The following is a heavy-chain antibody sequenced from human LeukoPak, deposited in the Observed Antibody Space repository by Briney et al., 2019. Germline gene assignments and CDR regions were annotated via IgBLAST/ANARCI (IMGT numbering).Heavy chain of an antibody. CDR1: GFTFNSYW. D-gene: IGHD3-10*01. CDR3: ARDSRGPIIGYFDY. Sequence: PGGSLRLSCAASGFTFNSYWMHWVRQAPGKGLEWVAVISYDGSNKYYADSVKGRFTISRDNSKNTLYLQMNSLRAEDTAVYYCARDSRGPIIGYFDYWGQGTLVTVSS. J-gene: IGHJ4*02. CDR2: ISYDGSNK. V-gene: IGHV3-30*03.